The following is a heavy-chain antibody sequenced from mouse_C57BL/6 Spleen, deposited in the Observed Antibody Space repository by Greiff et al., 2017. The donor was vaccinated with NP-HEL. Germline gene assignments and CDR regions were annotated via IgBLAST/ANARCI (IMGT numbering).Heavy chain of an antibody. J-gene: IGHJ2*01. Sequence: VQLQQSGAELARPGASVKLSCKASGYTFTSYGISWVKQRTGQGLEWIGEIYPRSGNTYYNEKFKGKATLTADKSSSTAYMELRSLTSEDSAVYFCAKGGNYDYDGYYFDYWGQGTTLTVSS. V-gene: IGHV1-81*01. D-gene: IGHD2-4*01. CDR2: IYPRSGNT. CDR1: GYTFTSYG. CDR3: AKGGNYDYDGYYFDY.